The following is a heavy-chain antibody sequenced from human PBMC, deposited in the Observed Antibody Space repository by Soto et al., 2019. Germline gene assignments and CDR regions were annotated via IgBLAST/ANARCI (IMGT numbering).Heavy chain of an antibody. V-gene: IGHV1-58*01. CDR2: IAVGSGNT. CDR3: AANPFNGAVAGPFDY. Sequence: GASVKVSCKASGFTFTSSAVQWVRQARRQRLEWIGWIAVGSGNTNYAQKFQERVTITRDMSTSTAYMELSSLRSEDTAVYYCAANPFNGAVAGPFDYWGQGTLVTVSS. D-gene: IGHD6-19*01. CDR1: GFTFTSSA. J-gene: IGHJ4*02.